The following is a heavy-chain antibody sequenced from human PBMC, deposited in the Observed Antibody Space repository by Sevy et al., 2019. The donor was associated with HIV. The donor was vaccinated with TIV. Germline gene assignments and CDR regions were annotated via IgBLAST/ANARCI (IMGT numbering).Heavy chain of an antibody. CDR2: INPNSGGT. D-gene: IGHD6-13*01. J-gene: IGHJ4*02. CDR3: VRELMYSRCFDY. Sequence: ASVKVSCKASGYTFTGYYMHWVRQAPGQGLEWMGWINPNSGGTNYAQKVQGRVTMTRDKSISTAYMELSRLRSDDTAVYYCVRELMYSRCFDYWGQGTLVTVSS. V-gene: IGHV1-2*02. CDR1: GYTFTGYY.